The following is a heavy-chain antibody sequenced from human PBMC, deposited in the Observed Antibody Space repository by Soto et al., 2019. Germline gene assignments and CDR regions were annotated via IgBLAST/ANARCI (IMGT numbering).Heavy chain of an antibody. V-gene: IGHV3-30*03. J-gene: IGHJ5*02. CDR2: ISHDGSDK. Sequence: GGSLRLSCAASGFPFGDFGMHWLRQAPGKGLEWVAVISHDGSDKFYADSVKARFTISRDNSKNTLYLQMSGLRGEDTAVYYCAREGALKPFSSWGQGALVTVSS. CDR3: AREGALKPFSS. CDR1: GFPFGDFG.